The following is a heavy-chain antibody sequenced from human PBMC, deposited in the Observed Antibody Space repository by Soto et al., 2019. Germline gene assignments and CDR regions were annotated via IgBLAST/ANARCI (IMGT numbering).Heavy chain of an antibody. V-gene: IGHV3-13*01. CDR1: GFTIRNYD. CDR3: ARGPPRVQERTYYDSGDV. CDR2: IGDIDDA. D-gene: IGHD3-22*01. J-gene: IGHJ6*02. Sequence: EVQLVESGGGLAQPGGSLRLSCAASGFTIRNYDMHWVRQTTGKGLEWVSGIGDIDDAYYADSVKGRFTISREMAKNTLYLQMDVLRAGDSAVYYCARGPPRVQERTYYDSGDVWGQGTTVTVSS.